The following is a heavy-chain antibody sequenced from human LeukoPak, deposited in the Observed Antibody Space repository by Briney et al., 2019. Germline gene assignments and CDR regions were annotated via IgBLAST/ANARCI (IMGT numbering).Heavy chain of an antibody. CDR3: VRDNYGVDY. J-gene: IGHJ4*02. CDR1: GFSFRTYC. D-gene: IGHD4-11*01. V-gene: IGHV3-74*01. Sequence: GGSLRLSCAASGFSFRTYCMQWVRQAPGKGLMWVSHINGDGSDTTYADSVKGRFTISRDNAKNTLYLQMNSLRAEDTAVYYCVRDNYGVDYWGQGTLVAVSS. CDR2: INGDGSDT.